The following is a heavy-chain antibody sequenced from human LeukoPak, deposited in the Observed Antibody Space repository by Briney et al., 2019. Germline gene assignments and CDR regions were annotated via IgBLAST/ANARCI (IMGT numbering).Heavy chain of an antibody. Sequence: GGSLRLSCAASGFTFSSYSMNWVRQAPGKGLEWISYISRDGGAKYYADSVKGRFTLSRDNAKNSLYMQMNSLRAEDTAVYYCVRDDKWAFDYWGQGTLVTVSS. D-gene: IGHD1-26*01. CDR3: VRDDKWAFDY. CDR1: GFTFSSYS. V-gene: IGHV3-48*04. CDR2: ISRDGGAK. J-gene: IGHJ4*02.